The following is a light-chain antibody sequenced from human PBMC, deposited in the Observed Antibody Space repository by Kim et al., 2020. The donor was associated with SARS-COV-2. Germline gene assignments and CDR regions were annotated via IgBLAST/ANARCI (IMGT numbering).Light chain of an antibody. Sequence: SYELTQPPSVSVAPGKTARITCGGNNIGSKSVYWYQQKPGQAPVLVIYYDSARPSGIPERFSGSNSGNTATLTISRVEAGDEADYYCQVWHSSSDHYVFGTGTKVTVL. V-gene: IGLV3-21*04. CDR2: YDS. CDR3: QVWHSSSDHYV. CDR1: NIGSKS. J-gene: IGLJ1*01.